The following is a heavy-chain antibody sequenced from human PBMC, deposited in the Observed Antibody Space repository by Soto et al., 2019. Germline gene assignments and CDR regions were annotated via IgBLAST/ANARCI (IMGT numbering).Heavy chain of an antibody. CDR1: GGSISSYY. D-gene: IGHD2-2*01. Sequence: PSETLSLTCTVSGGSISSYYWSWIRQPPGKGLEWIGYIYYSGSTNYNPSLKSRVTISVDTSKNQFSLKLSSVTAADTAVYYCARGGGYCSSTSCSSFDYWGQGTLVTVSS. CDR2: IYYSGST. V-gene: IGHV4-59*01. J-gene: IGHJ4*02. CDR3: ARGGGYCSSTSCSSFDY.